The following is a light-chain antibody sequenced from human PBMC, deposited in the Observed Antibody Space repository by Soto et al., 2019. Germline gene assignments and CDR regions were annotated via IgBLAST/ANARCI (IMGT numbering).Light chain of an antibody. CDR1: QSISVW. Sequence: DIQMTQSPSTLSASVGDRVTITCRASQSISVWLAWYQQKAGKAPNLLIYKASRLESGVPSRFSGSRSETEVNITISGLQPDDSATYYGQKYNSYSPTFGQGTKMEVK. CDR2: KAS. V-gene: IGKV1-5*03. CDR3: QKYNSYSPT. J-gene: IGKJ1*01.